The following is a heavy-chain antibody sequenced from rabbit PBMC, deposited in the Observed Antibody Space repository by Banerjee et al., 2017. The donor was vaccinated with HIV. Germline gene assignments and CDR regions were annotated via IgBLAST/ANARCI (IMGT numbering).Heavy chain of an antibody. D-gene: IGHD1-1*01. CDR1: GFDFSNYG. J-gene: IGHJ4*01. CDR3: ARDLTGVIGWNFGW. Sequence: QEQLVESGGGLVQPGGSLKLSCSASGFDFSNYGMSWVRQTPGKGLEWIGYIDPIFGRTYYASWVDGRFTISSHNAQNTLYLQLNSLTAADTATYFCARDLTGVIGWNFGWWGPGTLVTVS. CDR2: IDPIFGRT. V-gene: IGHV1S47*01.